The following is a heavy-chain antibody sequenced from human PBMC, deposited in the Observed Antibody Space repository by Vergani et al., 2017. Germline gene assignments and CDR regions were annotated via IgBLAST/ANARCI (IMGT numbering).Heavy chain of an antibody. J-gene: IGHJ6*02. V-gene: IGHV1-2*02. CDR2: INPNSGGT. CDR3: ARYAQVNQYYYGMDV. Sequence: QVQLVQSGAEVKKPGASVKVSCKASGYTFTGYYMHWVRQAPGQGLEWMGWINPNSGGTNYAQKFQGRVTMTRETSISTAYMELSRLRSDDTAVYYCARYAQVNQYYYGMDVWGQGTTVTVSS. D-gene: IGHD1-14*01. CDR1: GYTFTGYY.